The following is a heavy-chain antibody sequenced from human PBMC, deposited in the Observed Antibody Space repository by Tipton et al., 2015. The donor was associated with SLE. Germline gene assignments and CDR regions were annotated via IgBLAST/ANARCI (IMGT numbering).Heavy chain of an antibody. CDR3: AGGSGTYYNDIDY. CDR1: GYTFTSYD. CDR2: MNPNNGDT. J-gene: IGHJ4*02. Sequence: QLVQSGPEVKKPGASVKVSCKASGYTFTSYDINWVRQATGQGLEWMGWMNPNNGDTDYAQKFQGRVTMTRNTSISTAYMELSILRSEDTAVYYCAGGSGTYYNDIDYWGQGTLVTVST. V-gene: IGHV1-8*01. D-gene: IGHD3-10*01.